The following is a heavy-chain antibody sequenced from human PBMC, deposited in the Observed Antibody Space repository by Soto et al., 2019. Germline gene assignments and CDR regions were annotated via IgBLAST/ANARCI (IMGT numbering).Heavy chain of an antibody. Sequence: QFQLVQSGAEVKKPGASVKVSCKASGYNFTRFGISWVRQAPGHGLEWMGWMGAHSGHTRQTQKFQGRLTMTTDASIKTAYIDPRSLTSDDTALYYCGSEGQQLAQDDYNQFTGMDVWGQGTTVIVSS. CDR2: MGAHSGHT. CDR3: GSEGQQLAQDDYNQFTGMDV. J-gene: IGHJ6*02. D-gene: IGHD6-13*01. CDR1: GYNFTRFG. V-gene: IGHV1-18*01.